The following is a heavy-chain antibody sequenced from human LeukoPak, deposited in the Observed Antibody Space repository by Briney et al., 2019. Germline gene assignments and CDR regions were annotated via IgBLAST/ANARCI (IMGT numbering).Heavy chain of an antibody. D-gene: IGHD1-26*01. Sequence: QTGGSLRLSCAASGFILSTHGMHWARQAPGKGLEWVAGMWYDGSREDYADSVKGRFTISRDMSKNTLNLQMNSLRVEDTAMFYCARDLSFGSLDFRGQGTLVTVSS. CDR2: MWYDGSRE. CDR1: GFILSTHG. V-gene: IGHV3-33*01. CDR3: ARDLSFGSLDF. J-gene: IGHJ4*02.